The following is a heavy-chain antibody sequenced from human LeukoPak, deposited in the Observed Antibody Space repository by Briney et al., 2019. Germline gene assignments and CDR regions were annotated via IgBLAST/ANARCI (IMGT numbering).Heavy chain of an antibody. V-gene: IGHV4-38-2*01. CDR1: DYSISTYYY. CDR2: IHHSGGT. D-gene: IGHD1-26*01. CDR3: ADGSGSYDH. Sequence: SETLSLTCVVSDYSISTYYYWGWIRQPPGKGLEWIGSIHHSGGTFYNPSLKSRVTISIDTSKNQFSLKLSSVTAADTAVYYCADGSGSYDHWGQGTLVTVSS. J-gene: IGHJ5*02.